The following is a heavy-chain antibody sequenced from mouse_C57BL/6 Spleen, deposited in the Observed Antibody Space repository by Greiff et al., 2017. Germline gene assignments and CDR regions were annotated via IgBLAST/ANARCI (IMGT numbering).Heavy chain of an antibody. CDR1: GYTFTDYN. D-gene: IGHD2-3*01. V-gene: IGHV1-22*01. J-gene: IGHJ2*01. CDR3: GLSYDGYYPYYLDY. CDR2: INPNNGGT. Sequence: EVQLQQSGPELVKPGASVKMSCKASGYTFTDYNMHWVKQSHGKSLEWIGYINPNNGGTSYNQKFKGKATLTVNKSSSTAYMELRSLTSEDSAVYYCGLSYDGYYPYYLDYWGQGTTLTVSS.